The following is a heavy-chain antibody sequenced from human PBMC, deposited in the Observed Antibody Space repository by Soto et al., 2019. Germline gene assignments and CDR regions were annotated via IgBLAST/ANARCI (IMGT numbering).Heavy chain of an antibody. Sequence: QVHLVQSGAEVKKPGASVKVSCKASGYTFTSYGITWERQAPGQGLEWMGWISAHNGNTDYAQKLQGRVIVTRDTSTSTTYMELRSLISDDTAVYYRARGRYGDYWGQGALVTVSS. D-gene: IGHD1-1*01. V-gene: IGHV1-18*01. CDR3: ARGRYGDY. J-gene: IGHJ4*02. CDR2: ISAHNGNT. CDR1: GYTFTSYG.